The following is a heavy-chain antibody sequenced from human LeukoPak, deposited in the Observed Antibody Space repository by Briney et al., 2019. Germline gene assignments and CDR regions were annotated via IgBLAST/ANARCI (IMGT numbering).Heavy chain of an antibody. D-gene: IGHD6-19*01. V-gene: IGHV4-59*01. CDR3: ARDGGDSSGWYLGYYYYYMDV. J-gene: IGHJ6*03. Sequence: PSETLSLTCTVSGGSISSYYWSWIRQPPGKGLEWTGYIYYSGSTNYNPSLKSRVTISVDTSKNQFSLKLSSVTAADTAVYYCARDGGDSSGWYLGYYYYYMDVWGKGTTVTVSS. CDR1: GGSISSYY. CDR2: IYYSGST.